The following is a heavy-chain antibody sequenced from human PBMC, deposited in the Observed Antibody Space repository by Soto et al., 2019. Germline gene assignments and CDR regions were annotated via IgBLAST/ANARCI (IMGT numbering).Heavy chain of an antibody. V-gene: IGHV3-13*05. J-gene: IGHJ4*02. D-gene: IGHD3-10*01. CDR3: ARDREGFDY. CDR1: GFTFSSYD. Sequence: EVQLVESGGGLVQPGGSLRLSCAASGFTFSSYDMHWVRQATGKGLQWVSALGTAGDPYYPGSVKGRFTISRENAKNSLYLQTNSLRAGDTAVYYCARDREGFDYWGQGTLVTVSS. CDR2: LGTAGDP.